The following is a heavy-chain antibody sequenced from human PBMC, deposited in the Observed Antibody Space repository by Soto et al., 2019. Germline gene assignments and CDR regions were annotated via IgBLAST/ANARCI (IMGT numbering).Heavy chain of an antibody. CDR1: GFTFSAFS. J-gene: IGHJ1*01. Sequence: EVKLVESGGGLVSPGGSLRLSCAASGFTFSAFSMNWIRQAPGKGLEWVSSISSGSRYIYYPDSVKGRFTTSRDDAKNSLYLQMNGLRAEDTAVYYCVRDQPGDDGFWSGYLNPGYFYHWGQGTLVTVSS. CDR3: VRDQPGDDGFWSGYLNPGYFYH. CDR2: ISSGSRYI. D-gene: IGHD3-3*01. V-gene: IGHV3-21*02.